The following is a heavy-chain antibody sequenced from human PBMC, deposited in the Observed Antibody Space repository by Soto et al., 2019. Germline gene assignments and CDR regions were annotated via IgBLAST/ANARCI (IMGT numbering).Heavy chain of an antibody. CDR3: AKVFYDSTCYHFDALDV. Sequence: GALRVSCAASGFTCRRYAMTWVRQAPGKGLEWVSTIRISGGSTYYADSVKGRVTISRDNSKNMLFMQMNSLRAEDTAVYYCAKVFYDSTCYHFDALDVWVQGRLVT. D-gene: IGHD3-22*01. CDR2: IRISGGST. CDR1: GFTCRRYA. J-gene: IGHJ3*01. V-gene: IGHV3-23*01.